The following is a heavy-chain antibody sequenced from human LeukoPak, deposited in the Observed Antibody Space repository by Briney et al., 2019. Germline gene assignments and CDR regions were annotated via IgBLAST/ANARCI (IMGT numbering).Heavy chain of an antibody. CDR1: GDSFSSTTYY. V-gene: IGHV4-30-4*08. CDR2: IYYSGST. Sequence: SETLSLTCTVSGDSFSSTTYYWSWIRQPPGKGLEWIGYIYYSGSTYYNPSLKSRVTISVDTSKNQFSLKLSSVTAADTAVYYCARLGVVVTALYYLDYWGQGTLVTVSS. J-gene: IGHJ4*02. CDR3: ARLGVVVTALYYLDY. D-gene: IGHD2-21*02.